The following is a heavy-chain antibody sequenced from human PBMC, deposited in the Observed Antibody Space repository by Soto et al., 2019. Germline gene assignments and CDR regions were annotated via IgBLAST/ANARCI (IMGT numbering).Heavy chain of an antibody. CDR1: GYTFTRYA. J-gene: IGHJ4*02. V-gene: IGHV1-18*01. CDR2: ISAPNGNT. Sequence: QVQLVQSGAEVKKPGASVKVSCKASGYTFTRYAISWVRQAPGKGLEWMGWISAPNGNTQYAQKLQGRGTLITATATSTAYRDLWSLIADETAVYYCTRDVNSGMFAYWGQGTLVTVSS. CDR3: TRDVNSGMFAY. D-gene: IGHD3-10*01.